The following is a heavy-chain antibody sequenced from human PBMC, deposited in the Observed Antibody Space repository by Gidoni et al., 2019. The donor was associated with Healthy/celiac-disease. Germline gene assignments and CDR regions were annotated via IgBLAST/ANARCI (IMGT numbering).Heavy chain of an antibody. V-gene: IGHV3-30*04. Sequence: QVQLVESGGGVVQPGRSLRLSCAASGFTFSSYAMHWVRQAPGKGLEWVAVISYDGSNKYYADSVKGRFTIYRDNSKNTLYLQMNSLRAEDTAVYYCARVGAAGYYYYGMDVWGQGTTVTVSS. CDR3: ARVGAAGYYYYGMDV. CDR2: ISYDGSNK. CDR1: GFTFSSYA. J-gene: IGHJ6*02. D-gene: IGHD6-13*01.